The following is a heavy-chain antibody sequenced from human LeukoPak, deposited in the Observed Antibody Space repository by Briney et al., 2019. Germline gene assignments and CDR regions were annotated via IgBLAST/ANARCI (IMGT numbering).Heavy chain of an antibody. V-gene: IGHV4-59*01. CDR3: ARSSAGGYYSDSSRYFDY. CDR1: GGSISSYY. J-gene: IGHJ4*02. Sequence: PSETLSLTCTVSGGSISSYYWNWIRQPPGKGLEWIGYIDYSGSTNYNPSLKSRVTISVDTSKNQFSLKLSSVTDADTAVYYCARSSAGGYYSDSSRYFDYWGQGTLVTVSS. D-gene: IGHD3-22*01. CDR2: IDYSGST.